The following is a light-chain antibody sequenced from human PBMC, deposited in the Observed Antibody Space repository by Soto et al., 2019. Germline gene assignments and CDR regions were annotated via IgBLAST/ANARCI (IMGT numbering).Light chain of an antibody. CDR3: CSYAGSYTFV. Sequence: QSVLTQPRSVSGSPGQSVTISCTGTSXDVGVYNYVSWYQQHPGKAPKLMIYDVTKRPSGVPDRFSGSKSANTASLTISGLQAEDEADYYCCSYAGSYTFVFGTGTKVTVL. J-gene: IGLJ1*01. CDR1: SXDVGVYNY. CDR2: DVT. V-gene: IGLV2-11*01.